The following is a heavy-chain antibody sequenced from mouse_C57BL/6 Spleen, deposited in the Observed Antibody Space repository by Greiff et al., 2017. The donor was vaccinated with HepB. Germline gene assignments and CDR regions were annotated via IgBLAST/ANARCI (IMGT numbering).Heavy chain of an antibody. CDR2: INPGSGGT. J-gene: IGHJ3*01. D-gene: IGHD1-1*02. CDR3: ARGDVITTVEAPFAY. CDR1: GYAFTNYL. Sequence: VQLVEPGAELVRPGTSVKVSCKASGYAFTNYLIEWVKQRPGQGLEWIGVINPGSGGTNYNEKFKGKATLTADKSTTTAYLQLSSLTSEDSAVYFCARGDVITTVEAPFAYWGQGTLVTVSA. V-gene: IGHV1-54*01.